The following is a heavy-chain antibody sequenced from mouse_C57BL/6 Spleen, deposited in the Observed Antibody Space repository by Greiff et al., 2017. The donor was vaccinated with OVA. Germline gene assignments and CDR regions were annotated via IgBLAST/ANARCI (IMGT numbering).Heavy chain of an antibody. Sequence: VQLKESGPELVKPGASVKIPCKASGYTFTDYNMDWVKQSHGKSLEWIGDINPNNGGTIYNQKFKGKATLTVDKSSSTAYMELRSLTSEDTAVYYCERESDGYYPYFDYWGQGTTLTVSS. CDR1: GYTFTDYN. D-gene: IGHD2-3*01. V-gene: IGHV1-18*01. J-gene: IGHJ2*01. CDR3: ERESDGYYPYFDY. CDR2: INPNNGGT.